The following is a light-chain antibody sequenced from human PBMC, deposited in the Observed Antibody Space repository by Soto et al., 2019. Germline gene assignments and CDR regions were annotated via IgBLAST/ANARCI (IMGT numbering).Light chain of an antibody. CDR3: QQAHSFPRT. CDR2: LSS. V-gene: IGKV1-12*01. CDR1: QDIRTS. Sequence: DIQMTQSPSSVSASVGDRVTITCRATQDIRTSLGWYQQKPGAAPKLLIYLSSTLVAGVPARFSGSGSGTDFTLTISSLQPADFATYFCQQAHSFPRTFGGGTQVESK. J-gene: IGKJ4*01.